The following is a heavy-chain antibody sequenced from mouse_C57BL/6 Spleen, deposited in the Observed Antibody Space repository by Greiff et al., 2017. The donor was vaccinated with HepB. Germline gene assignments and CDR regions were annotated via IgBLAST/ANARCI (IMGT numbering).Heavy chain of an antibody. J-gene: IGHJ2*01. CDR2: IDPSDSYT. CDR3: ASHLRGFDY. CDR1: GYTFTSYW. V-gene: IGHV1-69*01. Sequence: QVQLQQSGAELVMPGASVKLSCKASGYTFTSYWMHWVKQRPGQGLEWIGEIDPSDSYTNYNQKFKGKSTLTVDKSSSTAYMQLSSLTSEDSAVYYCASHLRGFDYWGQGTTLTVSS.